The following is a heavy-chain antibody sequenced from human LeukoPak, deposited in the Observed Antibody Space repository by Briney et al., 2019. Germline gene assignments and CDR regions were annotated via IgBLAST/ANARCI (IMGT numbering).Heavy chain of an antibody. V-gene: IGHV4-61*05. CDR3: ARATRGQRADFDY. Sequence: SETLSLTCTVSGGSISSSSYYWGWIRQPPGKGLEWIGYIYYSGSTNYNPSLKSRVTISVDTSKNQFSLKLSSVTAADTAVYYCARATRGQRADFDYWGQGTLVTVSS. CDR1: GGSISSSSYY. J-gene: IGHJ4*02. CDR2: IYYSGST. D-gene: IGHD6-25*01.